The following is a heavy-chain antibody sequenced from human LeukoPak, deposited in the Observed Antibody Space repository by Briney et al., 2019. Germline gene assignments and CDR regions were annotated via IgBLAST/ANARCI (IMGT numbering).Heavy chain of an antibody. J-gene: IGHJ6*03. CDR1: GYTFSDSY. V-gene: IGHV1-8*02. CDR2: MNPNSGNT. D-gene: IGHD3-16*01. CDR3: ARRGKGLGYYMDV. Sequence: ASVKVSCKASGYTFSDSYIHFVRQAPGQGLEWMGRMNPNSGNTDYAQKFQGRVTMTRNTSISTAYMELSSLTSEDTAMYYCARRGKGLGYYMDVWGKGTTVTISS.